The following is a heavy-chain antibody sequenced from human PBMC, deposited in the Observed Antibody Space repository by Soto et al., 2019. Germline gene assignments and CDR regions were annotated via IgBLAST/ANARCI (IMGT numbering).Heavy chain of an antibody. V-gene: IGHV3-33*01. CDR3: ARDGHYGSDAFDI. D-gene: IGHD4-17*01. Sequence: QVQLVESGGGVVQPGRSLRLSCAASGFTFSSYGMHWVRQAPGKGLEWVAVIWYDGSNKYYADSVKGRFTISRDNSKNTLYLQMNSRRAEDTAVYYCARDGHYGSDAFDIWGQGTMVTVSS. CDR2: IWYDGSNK. J-gene: IGHJ3*02. CDR1: GFTFSSYG.